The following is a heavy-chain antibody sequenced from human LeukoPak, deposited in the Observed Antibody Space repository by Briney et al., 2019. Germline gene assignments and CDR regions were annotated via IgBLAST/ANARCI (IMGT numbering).Heavy chain of an antibody. CDR2: ITSGGGYT. CDR3: ARGHYDVLTSSYKWTPDY. CDR1: GFTFSTYN. D-gene: IGHD3-9*01. J-gene: IGHJ4*02. Sequence: SGGSLRLSCAASGFTFSTYNMTWVRQAPGKGLEWVSSITSGGGYTYYADSVKGRFTTSRDNAKNSLSLRLDSLRAEDTAVYYCARGHYDVLTSSYKWTPDYWGQGTLVTVSS. V-gene: IGHV3-21*06.